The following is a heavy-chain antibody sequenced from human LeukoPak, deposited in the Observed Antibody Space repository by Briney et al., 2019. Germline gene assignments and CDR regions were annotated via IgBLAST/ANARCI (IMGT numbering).Heavy chain of an antibody. Sequence: GGSLRLSCAASGLTLRSCAMSWVRQAPGKGLEWVSGISGSGDRTYYADSVKGRFTISRDNSKNTLYLQMNTLRAEDTAVYYCAKDFTVVVPTAVALFDYWGQGTLVTVSS. D-gene: IGHD2-2*01. CDR2: ISGSGDRT. CDR3: AKDFTVVVPTAVALFDY. V-gene: IGHV3-23*01. CDR1: GLTLRSCA. J-gene: IGHJ4*02.